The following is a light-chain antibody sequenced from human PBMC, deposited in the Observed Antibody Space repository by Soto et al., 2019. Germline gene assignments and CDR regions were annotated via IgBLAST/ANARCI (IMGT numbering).Light chain of an antibody. V-gene: IGKV1-39*01. CDR3: QQDLRPPLT. CDR2: AAY. J-gene: IGKJ3*01. Sequence: DIQMTQSPSSLSASVGDRVTITCRASQSVSNYLNWYQQKPGKAPTLLIYAAYTLQSGVQSRISGSGSGTDFTLTIRSLQPEDFATYYCQQDLRPPLTFGPGTKVDIK. CDR1: QSVSNY.